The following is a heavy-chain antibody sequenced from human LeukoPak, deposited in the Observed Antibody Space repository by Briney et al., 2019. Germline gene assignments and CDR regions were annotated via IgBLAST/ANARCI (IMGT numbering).Heavy chain of an antibody. D-gene: IGHD3-10*01. CDR3: ARGLMVRGVIRTKYYFDY. CDR1: GGSFSGYY. CDR2: INHSGST. J-gene: IGHJ4*02. V-gene: IGHV4-34*01. Sequence: SETLSLTCAVYGGSFSGYYWSWIRQPPGKGLEWIGEINHSGSTNYNPSLKSRVTISVDTSKSQFSLKLSSVTAADTAVYYCARGLMVRGVIRTKYYFDYWGQGTLVTVSS.